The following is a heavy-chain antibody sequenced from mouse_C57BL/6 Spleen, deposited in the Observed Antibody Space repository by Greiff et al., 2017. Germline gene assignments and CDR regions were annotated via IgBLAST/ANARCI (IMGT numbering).Heavy chain of an antibody. D-gene: IGHD3-2*02. Sequence: VQLQQPGAELVRPGTSVKLSCKASGYTFTSSWMHWVKQRPGQGLEWIGVIDPSDSYTNYNQKFKGKATLTVYTSSSTAYMQLSSLTAEDAAVYYCARPPDSSGYDYWGQGTTLTVSS. CDR3: ARPPDSSGYDY. J-gene: IGHJ2*01. CDR2: IDPSDSYT. V-gene: IGHV1-59*01. CDR1: GYTFTSSW.